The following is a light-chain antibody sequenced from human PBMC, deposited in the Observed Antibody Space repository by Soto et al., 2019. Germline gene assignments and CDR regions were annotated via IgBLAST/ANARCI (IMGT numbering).Light chain of an antibody. Sequence: DIQMTQSPSSLSASVGDRVTITCRASQGIGSDLGWYQQKPGKALKRLIYAASNLQGGVPARFNGSGSGTEFTLTLCSLQPEDFATYYCLQHNNYRSFGQGTKVEIK. CDR3: LQHNNYRS. CDR1: QGIGSD. V-gene: IGKV1-17*01. J-gene: IGKJ1*01. CDR2: AAS.